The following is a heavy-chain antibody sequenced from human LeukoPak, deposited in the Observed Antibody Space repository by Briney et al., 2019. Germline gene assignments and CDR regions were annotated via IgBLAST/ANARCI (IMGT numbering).Heavy chain of an antibody. D-gene: IGHD3-22*01. CDR1: GGSISSYY. Sequence: SETLSHTCTVSGGSISSYYWSWIRQPPGKGLEWIGYIYYSGSTNYNPSLKSRVTISVDTSKNQFSLKLSSVTAADTAVYYCARSIVVFWYFDLWGRGTLVTVSS. J-gene: IGHJ2*01. CDR3: ARSIVVFWYFDL. V-gene: IGHV4-59*01. CDR2: IYYSGST.